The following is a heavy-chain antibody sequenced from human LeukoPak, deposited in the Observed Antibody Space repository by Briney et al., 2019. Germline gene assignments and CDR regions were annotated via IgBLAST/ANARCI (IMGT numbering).Heavy chain of an antibody. CDR2: INHSGST. CDR1: GGSFSGYY. Sequence: SETLSLTCAAYGGSFSGYYWSWIRQPPGKGLEWIGEINHSGSTNYNPSLKSRVTISVDTSKNQFSLKLSSVTAADTAVYYCARAYCSSTSCYFGYWGQGTLVTVSS. D-gene: IGHD2-2*01. J-gene: IGHJ4*02. V-gene: IGHV4-34*01. CDR3: ARAYCSSTSCYFGY.